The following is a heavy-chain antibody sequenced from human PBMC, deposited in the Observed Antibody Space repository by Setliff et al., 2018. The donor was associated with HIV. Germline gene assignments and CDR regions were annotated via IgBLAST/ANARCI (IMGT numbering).Heavy chain of an antibody. V-gene: IGHV4-4*08. D-gene: IGHD5-12*01. Sequence: PSETLSLTFTVSGGSIRSFFWSWIRQPPGKGLEWIGHIYTSGSTNYNPSLKSRVTMSVDTSKNQFSLNLSSVTAADTAVYYCALDPGYRRDYWGQGTLVTVSS. CDR2: IYTSGST. CDR3: ALDPGYRRDY. J-gene: IGHJ4*02. CDR1: GGSIRSFF.